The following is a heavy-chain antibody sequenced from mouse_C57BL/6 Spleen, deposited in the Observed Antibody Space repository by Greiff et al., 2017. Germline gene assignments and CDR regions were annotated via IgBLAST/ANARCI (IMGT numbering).Heavy chain of an antibody. Sequence: EVKLMESGPGLVKPSQSLSLTCSVTGYSITSGYYWNWIRQFPGNKLEWMGYISYDGSNNYNPSLKNRISITRDTSKNQFFLKLNSVTTEDTATYYCARDGYYGSKGYWGQGTTLTVSS. CDR3: ARDGYYGSKGY. CDR2: ISYDGSN. J-gene: IGHJ2*01. CDR1: GYSITSGYY. D-gene: IGHD1-1*01. V-gene: IGHV3-6*01.